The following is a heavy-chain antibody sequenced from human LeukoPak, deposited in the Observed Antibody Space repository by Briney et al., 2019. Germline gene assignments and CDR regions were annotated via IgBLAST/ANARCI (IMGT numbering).Heavy chain of an antibody. CDR2: ISGSGGST. D-gene: IGHD5-24*01. J-gene: IGHJ4*02. Sequence: PGGSLRLSCAASGFTFDDYAMHWVRQAPGKGLEWVSAISGSGGSTYYADSVKGRFTISRDNSKNTLYLQMNSLRAEDTAVYYCAKSRDGYPGKHWGQGTLVTVSS. CDR1: GFTFDDYA. CDR3: AKSRDGYPGKH. V-gene: IGHV3-23*01.